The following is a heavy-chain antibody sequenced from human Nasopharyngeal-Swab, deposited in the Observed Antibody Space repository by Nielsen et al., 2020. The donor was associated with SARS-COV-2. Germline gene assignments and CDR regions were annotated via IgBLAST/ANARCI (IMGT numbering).Heavy chain of an antibody. CDR1: GFTFSSYW. V-gene: IGHV3-7*03. CDR2: IKQDGSEK. D-gene: IGHD3-10*01. CDR3: ASIRFGELIYY. Sequence: GESLKISCAASGFTFSSYWMSWVRQAPGKGLEWVANIKQDGSEKYYVDSVKGRFTISRDNAKNSLYLQMNSLRAEDTAVYYCASIRFGELIYYWGQGTLVTVSS. J-gene: IGHJ4*02.